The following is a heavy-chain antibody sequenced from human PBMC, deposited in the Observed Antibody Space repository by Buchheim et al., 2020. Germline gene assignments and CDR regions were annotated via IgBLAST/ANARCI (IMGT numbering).Heavy chain of an antibody. CDR2: ISYDGSNK. CDR3: ARDSAQGGVDY. V-gene: IGHV3-30-3*01. CDR1: GFTFSSYA. J-gene: IGHJ4*02. D-gene: IGHD3-16*01. Sequence: QVQLVGSGGGVVQPGRSLRLSCAASGFTFSSYAMHWVRQAPGKGLEWVAVISYDGSNKYYADSVKGRFTISRDNSKNTLYLQMNSLRAEDTAVYYCARDSAQGGVDYWGQGTL.